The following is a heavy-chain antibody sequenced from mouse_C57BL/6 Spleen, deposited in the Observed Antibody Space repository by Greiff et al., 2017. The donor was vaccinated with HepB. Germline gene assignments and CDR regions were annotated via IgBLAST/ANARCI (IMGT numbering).Heavy chain of an antibody. CDR1: GFTFSSYG. J-gene: IGHJ4*01. V-gene: IGHV5-6*01. Sequence: EVMLVESGGDLVKPGGSLKLSCAASGFTFSSYGMSWVRQTPDKRLEWVATISSGGSYTYYPDSVKGRFPISRDNAKNTLYLQMSSLKSEDTAMYYCARQGRGDYYDAMDYWGQGTSVTVSS. CDR3: ARQGRGDYYDAMDY. CDR2: ISSGGSYT. D-gene: IGHD2-4*01.